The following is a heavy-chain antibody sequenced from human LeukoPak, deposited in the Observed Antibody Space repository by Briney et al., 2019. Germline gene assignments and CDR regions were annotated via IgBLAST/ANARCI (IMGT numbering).Heavy chain of an antibody. Sequence: ASVKVSCKASGYTFTSYGISWVRQAPGQGLEWMGWISAYNGNTNYAQKLQGRVTITRDTSASTAYMELSSLRSEDMAVYYCARGSSGFLNYWGQGTLVTVSS. J-gene: IGHJ4*02. V-gene: IGHV1-18*03. CDR1: GYTFTSYG. CDR2: ISAYNGNT. D-gene: IGHD6-19*01. CDR3: ARGSSGFLNY.